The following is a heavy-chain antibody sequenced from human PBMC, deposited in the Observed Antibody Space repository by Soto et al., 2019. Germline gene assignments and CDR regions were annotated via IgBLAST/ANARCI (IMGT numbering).Heavy chain of an antibody. CDR2: TYYRSKWYN. Sequence: PSQTLSLTCAISGDSVSSNSAAWNWIRQSPSGGLEWLGRTYYRSKWYNEYALSVKSRIIINPDTSKNQFSLQLTYVTPDDTAVYYCAREYNTGWSTWGQGTLVTVSS. J-gene: IGHJ4*02. CDR3: AREYNTGWST. CDR1: GDSVSSNSAA. D-gene: IGHD6-19*01. V-gene: IGHV6-1*01.